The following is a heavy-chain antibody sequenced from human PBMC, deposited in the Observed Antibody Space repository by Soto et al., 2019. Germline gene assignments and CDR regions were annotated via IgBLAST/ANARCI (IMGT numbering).Heavy chain of an antibody. CDR1: GGTFSSYA. CDR2: IIPIYNAT. J-gene: IGHJ6*02. Sequence: QVQLVQSGSSVKKPGSSVKVSCKASGGTFSSYAISWVRQAPGQGLEWMGGIIPIYNATPYAQKFQGRVTITADESTSAAYMELSSVRSEDTAVYYCAREDFDSEIYYGMDVWGQGITVTVSS. CDR3: AREDFDSEIYYGMDV. D-gene: IGHD3-3*01. V-gene: IGHV1-69*01.